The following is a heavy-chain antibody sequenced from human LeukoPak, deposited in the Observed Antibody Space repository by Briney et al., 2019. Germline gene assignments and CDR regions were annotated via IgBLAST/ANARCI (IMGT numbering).Heavy chain of an antibody. Sequence: PGGSLRLSCAASGFTFSSYAMSWVRQAPGKGLEWVSAISGSGGSTYYADSVKGRFTISRDNSKNTLYLQMNSLRAEDTAVYYCAKVDPPIIEGARGEAFDVWGQGTLVIVSS. CDR3: AKVDPPIIEGARGEAFDV. CDR1: GFTFSSYA. V-gene: IGHV3-23*01. D-gene: IGHD1-26*01. J-gene: IGHJ3*01. CDR2: ISGSGGST.